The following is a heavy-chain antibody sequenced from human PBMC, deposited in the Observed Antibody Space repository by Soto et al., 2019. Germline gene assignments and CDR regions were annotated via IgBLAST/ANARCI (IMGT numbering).Heavy chain of an antibody. V-gene: IGHV3-23*01. CDR1: GFTFSDYA. CDR2: ISGSGGST. J-gene: IGHJ6*02. CDR3: AKDHGMDV. Sequence: GGSLRLSCVASGFTFSDYAMAWVRQSPGKGLEWVSSISGSGGSTYYADSVKGRFTISRDNSKNTVFLQMNSLRAEDTAVYYCAKDHGMDVWGQGATVTVSS.